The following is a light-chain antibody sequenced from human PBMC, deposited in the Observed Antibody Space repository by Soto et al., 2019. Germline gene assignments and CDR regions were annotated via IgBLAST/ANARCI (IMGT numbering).Light chain of an antibody. CDR3: QQYNNWPPLT. CDR2: GAS. CDR1: QSVSSN. V-gene: IGKV3-15*01. J-gene: IGKJ4*01. Sequence: EIVMTQSPATLSVSPGERATLSCRASQSVSSNLAWYQQKPGQAPRLLIYGASNRATGIPARFSGRGSGTEFTLTISSLQSEDFAVYYCQQYNNWPPLTFGGGTKVEIK.